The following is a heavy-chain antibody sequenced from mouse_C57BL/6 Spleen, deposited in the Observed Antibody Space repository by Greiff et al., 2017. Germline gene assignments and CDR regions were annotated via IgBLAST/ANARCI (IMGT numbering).Heavy chain of an antibody. CDR2: IDPSDSYT. Sequence: QVQLQQPGAELVRPGTSVKLSCKASGYTFTSYWMHWVKQRPGQGLEWIGVIDPSDSYTNYNQKFKGKATLTVDTSSSTAYMQLSSLTSEDSAVYYCARKGAHIVTLDYWGQGTTLTV. CDR1: GYTFTSYW. V-gene: IGHV1-59*01. J-gene: IGHJ2*01. CDR3: ARKGAHIVTLDY. D-gene: IGHD2-5*01.